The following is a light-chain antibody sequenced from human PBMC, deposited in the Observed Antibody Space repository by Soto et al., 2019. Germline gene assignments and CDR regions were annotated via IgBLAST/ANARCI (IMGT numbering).Light chain of an antibody. CDR3: QQYNHWSSIT. Sequence: EIAMTQSPGPLSVSLGERATLSCRASQYFSNNLAWYQQRPGPAPKPLIYGASTRATGVPARFSGSVSGTDFLLSISGLQSEDSAVYYCQQYNHWSSITVGQGTRLEIK. CDR2: GAS. CDR1: QYFSNN. J-gene: IGKJ5*01. V-gene: IGKV3-15*01.